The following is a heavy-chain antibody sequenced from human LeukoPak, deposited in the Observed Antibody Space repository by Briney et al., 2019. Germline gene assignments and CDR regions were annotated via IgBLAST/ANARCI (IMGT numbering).Heavy chain of an antibody. CDR2: INPSGGST. CDR1: GYTFTSYY. Sequence: ASVKVSCKASGYTFTSYYMHWVRQAPGQGLEWMGIINPSGGSTSYAQKFQGRVTMTRDTSTSTVYMELSSLRSEDTAVYYCARDSGEMRYYYYGTDVWGQGTTVTVSS. D-gene: IGHD5-24*01. V-gene: IGHV1-46*01. CDR3: ARDSGEMRYYYYGTDV. J-gene: IGHJ6*02.